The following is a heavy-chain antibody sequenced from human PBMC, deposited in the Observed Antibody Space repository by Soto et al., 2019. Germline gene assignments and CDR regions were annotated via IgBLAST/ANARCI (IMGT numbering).Heavy chain of an antibody. J-gene: IGHJ6*02. CDR3: ARARMVRGIIYYYGMDV. V-gene: IGHV4-31*03. CDR1: GGSISSDGNY. CDR2: IYYSGST. Sequence: PSETLSLTCTVSGGSISSDGNYWSWIRQHPGKGLEWIGYIYYSGSTYYNPSLKSRVTMSVDTSKNQFSLKLNSVTAADTAVYYCARARMVRGIIYYYGMDVWGQGTTVTVSS. D-gene: IGHD3-10*01.